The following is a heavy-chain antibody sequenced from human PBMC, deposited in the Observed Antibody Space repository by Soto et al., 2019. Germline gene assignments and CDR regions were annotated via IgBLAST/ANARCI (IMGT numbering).Heavy chain of an antibody. CDR3: ARMGYDYYYYGMDV. V-gene: IGHV4-59*08. CDR2: IYYSGST. CDR1: GGSISSYY. Sequence: SETLFLTCTVSGGSISSYYWSWIRQPPGKGLEWIGYIYYSGSTNYNPSLKSRVTISVDTSKNQFSLKLSSVTAADTAVYYCARMGYDYYYYGMDVWGQGTTVTVSS. D-gene: IGHD5-12*01. J-gene: IGHJ6*02.